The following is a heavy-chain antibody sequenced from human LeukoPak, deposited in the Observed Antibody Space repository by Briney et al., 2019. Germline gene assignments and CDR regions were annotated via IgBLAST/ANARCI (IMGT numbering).Heavy chain of an antibody. Sequence: SVKVSCEASGGTFSSYAISWVRQAPGQGLEWMGGIIPIFGTANYAQKFQGRVTITADKSTSTAYMELSSLRSEDTAVYYCARAHDSSGYSVLLDYWGQGTLVTVSS. CDR1: GGTFSSYA. V-gene: IGHV1-69*06. CDR3: ARAHDSSGYSVLLDY. D-gene: IGHD3-22*01. J-gene: IGHJ4*02. CDR2: IIPIFGTA.